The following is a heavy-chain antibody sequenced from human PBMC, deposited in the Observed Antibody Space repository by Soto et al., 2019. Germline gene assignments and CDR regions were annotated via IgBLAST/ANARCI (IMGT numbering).Heavy chain of an antibody. D-gene: IGHD6-6*01. V-gene: IGHV4-31*03. Sequence: SETLSLTCTVSGGSISSGGYYWSWIRQHPGKGLEWIGYIYYSGSTYYNPSLKSRVTISVDTSKNQFSLKLSSVTAADTAVYYCARSRGNWFDPWGQGTLVTVSS. CDR1: GGSISSGGYY. J-gene: IGHJ5*02. CDR2: IYYSGST. CDR3: ARSRGNWFDP.